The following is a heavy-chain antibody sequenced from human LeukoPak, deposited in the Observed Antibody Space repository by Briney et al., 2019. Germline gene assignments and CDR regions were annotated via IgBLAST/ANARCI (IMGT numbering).Heavy chain of an antibody. D-gene: IGHD4-23*01. J-gene: IGHJ6*02. V-gene: IGHV1-2*04. CDR3: ARGEGYGGIYGMDV. CDR2: INPNSGGT. Sequence: ASVKVSCKASGYTFTGYYMLWVRQAPGQGLEWMGWINPNSGGTNYAQKFQGWVTMTRDTSISTAYMELSRLRSDDTAVYYCARGEGYGGIYGMDVWGQGTTVTVSS. CDR1: GYTFTGYY.